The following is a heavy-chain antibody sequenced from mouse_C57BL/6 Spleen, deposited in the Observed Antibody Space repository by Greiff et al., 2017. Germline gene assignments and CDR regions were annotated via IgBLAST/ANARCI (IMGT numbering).Heavy chain of an antibody. V-gene: IGHV1-76*01. Sequence: VQLQESGAELVRPGASVKLSCKASGYTFTDYYINWVKQRPGQGLEWIARIYPGSGNTYYNEKFKGKATLTAEKSSSTADMQLSRLTSEDAAVYFCAREGAFITTVVPDVWGTGTTVTGSS. J-gene: IGHJ1*03. D-gene: IGHD1-1*01. CDR1: GYTFTDYY. CDR3: AREGAFITTVVPDV. CDR2: IYPGSGNT.